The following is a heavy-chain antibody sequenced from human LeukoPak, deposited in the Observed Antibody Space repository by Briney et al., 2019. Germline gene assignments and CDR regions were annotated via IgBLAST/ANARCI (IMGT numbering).Heavy chain of an antibody. J-gene: IGHJ4*02. CDR2: IWYDGSNK. D-gene: IGHD3-3*01. Sequence: PGRSLRLSCAASGFTFSSYGMRWVRQAPGKGLEWVAVIWYDGSNKYYADSVKGRFTISRDNSKNTLYLQMNSLRAEDTAVYYCARELGGYFDYWGQGTLVTVSS. CDR3: ARELGGYFDY. CDR1: GFTFSSYG. V-gene: IGHV3-33*01.